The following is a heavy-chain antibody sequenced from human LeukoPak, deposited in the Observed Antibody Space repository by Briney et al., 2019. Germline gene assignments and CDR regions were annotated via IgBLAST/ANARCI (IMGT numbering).Heavy chain of an antibody. CDR3: AKEAPHTAVLIALPEWNYIDS. Sequence: GGSLRLSCAASGFSFSSYAMSWVRQAPGKGLEWVAIISGSGGGTYYADSVKGRFTVSRDFFTSTLDLQMTSLRAEDTAVYYCAKEAPHTAVLIALPEWNYIDSWGRGILVSVSS. CDR2: ISGSGGGT. V-gene: IGHV3-23*01. D-gene: IGHD2-21*01. J-gene: IGHJ4*02. CDR1: GFSFSSYA.